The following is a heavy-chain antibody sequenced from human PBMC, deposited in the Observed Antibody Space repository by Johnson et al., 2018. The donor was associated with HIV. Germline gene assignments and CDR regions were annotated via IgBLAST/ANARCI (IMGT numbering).Heavy chain of an antibody. CDR1: GFTFDDYG. J-gene: IGHJ3*02. Sequence: VQLVESGGGVVRPGGSLRLSCAASGFTFDDYGMSWVRQAPGKGLEWVSGIYSGGSTYYADSVKGRFTISRDNAKNTLYLQINSLRPEDTAVYYCARLPSGYSRDDLDIWGQGTMVTVSS. D-gene: IGHD5-18*01. CDR3: ARLPSGYSRDDLDI. V-gene: IGHV3-20*04. CDR2: IYSGGST.